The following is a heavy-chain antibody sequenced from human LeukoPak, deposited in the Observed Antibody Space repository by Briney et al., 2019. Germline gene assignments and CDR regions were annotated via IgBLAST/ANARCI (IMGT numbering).Heavy chain of an antibody. CDR1: GFTFSSYS. CDR3: ARPGITGTMGYGAFDI. D-gene: IGHD1-7*01. J-gene: IGHJ3*02. CDR2: IDSSSSYI. V-gene: IGHV3-21*01. Sequence: GSLRLSCAASGFTFSSYSINWVRQAPGKGLEWVSSIDSSSSYIYYADSVKGRFTISRDNAKNSLFLQMNSLRVEDTAVYYCARPGITGTMGYGAFDIWGQGTRVTVSS.